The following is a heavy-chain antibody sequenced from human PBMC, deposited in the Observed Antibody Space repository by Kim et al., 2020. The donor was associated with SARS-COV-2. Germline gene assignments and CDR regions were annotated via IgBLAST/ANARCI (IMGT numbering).Heavy chain of an antibody. CDR1: GGTFSSYA. J-gene: IGHJ6*02. CDR3: ACGYSGYDFYYYYYGMDV. D-gene: IGHD5-12*01. V-gene: IGHV1-69*13. Sequence: SVKVSGKASGGTFSSYAISWVRQAPGQGLEWMGGIIPIFGTANYAQKFQGRVTITADESTSTAYMELSSLRSEDTAVYYCACGYSGYDFYYYYYGMDVWGQGTTVTVSS. CDR2: IIPIFGTA.